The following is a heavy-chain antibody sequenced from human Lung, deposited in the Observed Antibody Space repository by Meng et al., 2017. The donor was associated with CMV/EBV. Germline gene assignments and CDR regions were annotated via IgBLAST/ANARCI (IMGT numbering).Heavy chain of an antibody. V-gene: IGHV1-2*06. J-gene: IGHJ4*02. CDR1: GYTYTGYY. CDR3: ARFGEVIDY. Sequence: TVSCKTSGYTYTGYYTHWVRQAPGQGLEWMGRINPESGATDYAQKFQGRVTLTRDTSINTAYMELNRLTSDDTAVYYCARFGEVIDYWGQGTLVTVSS. CDR2: INPESGAT. D-gene: IGHD3-10*01.